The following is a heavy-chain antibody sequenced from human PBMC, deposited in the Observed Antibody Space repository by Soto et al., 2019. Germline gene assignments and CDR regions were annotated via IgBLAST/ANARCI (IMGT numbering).Heavy chain of an antibody. V-gene: IGHV1-46*01. D-gene: IGHD6-6*01. CDR1: GYTFTSYY. CDR3: ARSLSIAARLWFGP. Sequence: ASVKVSCKASGYTFTSYYMHWVQQAPGQGLEWMGIINPSGGSTSYAQKFQGRVTMTRDTSTSTVYMELSSLRSEEKSVYYCARSLSIAARLWFGPWGQGTRVSVTS. CDR2: INPSGGST. J-gene: IGHJ5*02.